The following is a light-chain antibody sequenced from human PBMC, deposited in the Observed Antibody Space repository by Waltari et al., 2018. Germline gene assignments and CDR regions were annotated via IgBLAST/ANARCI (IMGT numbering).Light chain of an antibody. CDR3: QQSHSPPFT. CDR2: AAS. J-gene: IGKJ3*01. Sequence: DIQMTQSPASLAASLGDRVTITCRPSQSVTTSLNWYQQKSGEPPKLLISAASSFQSGVPSRFSGNGSGTDFTLTITHLQPEDVATYFCQQSHSPPFTFGPGTKV. V-gene: IGKV1-39*01. CDR1: QSVTTS.